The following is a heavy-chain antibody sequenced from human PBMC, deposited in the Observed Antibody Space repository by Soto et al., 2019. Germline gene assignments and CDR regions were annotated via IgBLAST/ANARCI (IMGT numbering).Heavy chain of an antibody. D-gene: IGHD4-17*01. Sequence: SVKVSCKASGYTFTSFYMHWVRQAPGQGLEWMGGIIPIFGTANYAQKFQGRVTITADESTSTAYMELSSLRSEDTAVYYCATTFDAHGDYAVGYWGQGTLVTFSS. V-gene: IGHV1-69*13. J-gene: IGHJ4*02. CDR3: ATTFDAHGDYAVGY. CDR2: IIPIFGTA. CDR1: GYTFTSFY.